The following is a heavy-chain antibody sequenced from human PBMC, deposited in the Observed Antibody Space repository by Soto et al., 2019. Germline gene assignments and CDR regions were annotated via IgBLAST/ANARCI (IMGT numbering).Heavy chain of an antibody. Sequence: GESLRLSCAASGFTFSSYGMHWVRQAPGKGLEWVAVISYDGSNKYYADSVKGRFTISRDNSKNTLYLQMNSLRAEDTAVYYCAKDSGSYGDYAWIPRHNWFHAWGPGPLVTVS. CDR3: AKDSGSYGDYAWIPRHNWFHA. CDR2: ISYDGSNK. CDR1: GFTFSSYG. D-gene: IGHD4-17*01. J-gene: IGHJ5*02. V-gene: IGHV3-30*18.